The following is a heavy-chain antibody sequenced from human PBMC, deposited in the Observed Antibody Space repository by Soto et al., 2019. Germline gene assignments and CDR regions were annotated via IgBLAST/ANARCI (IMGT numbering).Heavy chain of an antibody. CDR3: MHPPFHP. CDR1: GFTFNRYA. V-gene: IGHV3-23*01. CDR2: VSGSGGST. J-gene: IGHJ5*02. Sequence: PGGSLRLSCAASGFTFNRYAMSWVRQAPGKGLEWVSTVSGSGGSTYYADSVKGRFTISRDNSKNTVHLQMSSLRVEDTARYYCMHPPFHPWGQGTLVTVSS.